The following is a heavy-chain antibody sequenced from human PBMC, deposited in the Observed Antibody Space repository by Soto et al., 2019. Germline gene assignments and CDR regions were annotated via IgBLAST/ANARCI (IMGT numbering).Heavy chain of an antibody. D-gene: IGHD4-17*01. V-gene: IGHV4-31*03. CDR2: TYYSGST. J-gene: IGHJ4*02. CDR1: GGSISSSY. CDR3: ASSSWAVNTIDY. Sequence: QVQLQESGPGLVKPSQTLSLTCTVSGGSISSSYWCWIRQHPGTGLEWIGYTYYSGSTYYNPYLKSRVTISVDTSKNQFSLKLSSVTAADTAVYYCASSSWAVNTIDYWGQGTLVTVSS.